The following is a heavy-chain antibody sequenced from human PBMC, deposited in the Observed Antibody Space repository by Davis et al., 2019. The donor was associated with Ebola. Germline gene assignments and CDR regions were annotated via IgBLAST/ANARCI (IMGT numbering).Heavy chain of an antibody. Sequence: PGGSLRLSCAASGFTFCRYWMHWVRQAPGKGLVWVSRISTDVSSTSYADSVKGRFTISRDNAKNTLYLQMNSLRAEDTAVYYCARDRYSSSWLQGFDPWGQGTLVTVSS. CDR2: ISTDVSST. CDR1: GFTFCRYW. D-gene: IGHD6-13*01. V-gene: IGHV3-74*01. J-gene: IGHJ5*02. CDR3: ARDRYSSSWLQGFDP.